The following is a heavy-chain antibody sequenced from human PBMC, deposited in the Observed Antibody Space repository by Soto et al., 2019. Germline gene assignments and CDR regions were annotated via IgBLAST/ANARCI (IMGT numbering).Heavy chain of an antibody. J-gene: IGHJ4*02. Sequence: EVQLLDSGGGLVQPGGSLRLSCEASGFTFSSYAMSWVRQAPGKGLELVSSINRNGGSANYADSVKGRFTISRDDSKNILSLQMHSLRAEATAIYYCAKNYSFDCWGQGNLVTVSS. CDR1: GFTFSSYA. CDR2: INRNGGSA. CDR3: AKNYSFDC. D-gene: IGHD2-21*01. V-gene: IGHV3-23*01.